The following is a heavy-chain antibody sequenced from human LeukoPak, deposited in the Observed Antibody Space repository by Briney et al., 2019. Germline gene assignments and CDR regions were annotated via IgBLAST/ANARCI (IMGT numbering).Heavy chain of an antibody. Sequence: PSETLSLTCAVSGGSISSSNWWSWVRQPPGKGLEWIGEIYHSGSTSYNPSLKSRVTISVDKSKNQFSLKLSSVTAADTAVYYCARDRGLGAAAGTIDYWGQGTLVTVSS. CDR3: ARDRGLGAAAGTIDY. CDR1: GGSISSSNW. CDR2: IYHSGST. D-gene: IGHD6-13*01. V-gene: IGHV4-4*02. J-gene: IGHJ4*02.